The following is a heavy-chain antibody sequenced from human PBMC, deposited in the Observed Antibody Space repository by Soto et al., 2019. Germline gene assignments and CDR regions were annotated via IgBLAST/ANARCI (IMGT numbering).Heavy chain of an antibody. D-gene: IGHD6-19*01. J-gene: IGHJ4*02. CDR2: INAGNGNT. CDR3: ARAYSSGWYTNHFDY. Sequence: GASVKVSCKASVYTFTSYAIHWVRQAPGQRLEWMGWINAGNGNTKYSQKFQGRVTITRDTSASTAYMELSSLRSEDTAVYYCARAYSSGWYTNHFDYWGQGTLVTVSS. CDR1: VYTFTSYA. V-gene: IGHV1-3*01.